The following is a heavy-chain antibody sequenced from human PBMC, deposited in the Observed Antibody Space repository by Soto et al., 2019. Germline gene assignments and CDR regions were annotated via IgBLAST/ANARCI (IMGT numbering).Heavy chain of an antibody. D-gene: IGHD3-10*01. V-gene: IGHV1-8*01. J-gene: IGHJ5*02. CDR3: ARGGVTSFDP. Sequence: QVQLEQSGAEVKKPGASVKVSCKASGYTFNNYDINWLRQAIGQGFEWMGWMNPNNGNTGYAQKFQGRVTMTRDTSINTAYIELTSLTSEDTAVYYCARGGVTSFDPWGQGTLVTVSS. CDR1: GYTFNNYD. CDR2: MNPNNGNT.